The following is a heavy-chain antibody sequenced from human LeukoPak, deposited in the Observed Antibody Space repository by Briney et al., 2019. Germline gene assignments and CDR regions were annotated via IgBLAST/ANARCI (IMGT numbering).Heavy chain of an antibody. D-gene: IGHD1-14*01. CDR3: AREPLGRPRTYYFDY. J-gene: IGHJ4*02. CDR1: GYTFTSYY. CDR2: INPSGGST. V-gene: IGHV1-46*01. Sequence: ASVKVSCKASGYTFTSYYMHWVRQAPGQGLEWMGIINPSGGSTSYAQKFQGRVTMTRDTSTSTVYIELSSLRSEDTAVYYCAREPLGRPRTYYFDYWGQGTLVTVSS.